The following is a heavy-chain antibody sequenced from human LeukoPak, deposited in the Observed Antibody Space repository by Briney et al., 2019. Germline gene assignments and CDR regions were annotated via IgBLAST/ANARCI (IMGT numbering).Heavy chain of an antibody. V-gene: IGHV4-59*01. CDR2: IYYSGST. CDR3: AKGRYGGSIDY. D-gene: IGHD4-23*01. Sequence: SETLSLTCTVSGGSISSYYWSWIRQPPGKGLEWIGYIYYSGSTNYNPSLKSRVTISVDTSKNQFSLKLSSVTAADTAVYYCAKGRYGGSIDYWGQGTLVSVPS. CDR1: GGSISSYY. J-gene: IGHJ4*02.